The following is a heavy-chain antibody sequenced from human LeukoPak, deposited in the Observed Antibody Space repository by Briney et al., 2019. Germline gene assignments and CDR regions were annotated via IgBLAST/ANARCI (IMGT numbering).Heavy chain of an antibody. CDR3: ARDHEAGYYDSSGYPPHFDY. Sequence: ASVKVSCKASGYTFTSYGISWVRQAPGQGLEWMGWISAYNGNTNYAQKFQGRVTMTRDTSISTAYMELSRLRSDDTAVYYCARDHEAGYYDSSGYPPHFDYWGQGTLVTVSS. J-gene: IGHJ4*02. D-gene: IGHD3-22*01. CDR2: ISAYNGNT. V-gene: IGHV1-18*01. CDR1: GYTFTSYG.